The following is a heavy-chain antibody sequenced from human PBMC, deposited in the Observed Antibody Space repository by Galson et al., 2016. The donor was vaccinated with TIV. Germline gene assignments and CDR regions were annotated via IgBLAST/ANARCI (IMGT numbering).Heavy chain of an antibody. CDR3: ARGATVTPYSFFDY. CDR1: GDTFSSYS. V-gene: IGHV1-69*05. D-gene: IGHD4-17*01. J-gene: IGHJ4*02. Sequence: SVKVSCKASGDTFSSYSISWVRQAPGQGLEWMGGIIPVFGTSNYAQTFQGRVTMTTDTSTGTAYMGLRSLRSDDTAVYYCARGATVTPYSFFDYWGQGTLVTVSS. CDR2: IIPVFGTS.